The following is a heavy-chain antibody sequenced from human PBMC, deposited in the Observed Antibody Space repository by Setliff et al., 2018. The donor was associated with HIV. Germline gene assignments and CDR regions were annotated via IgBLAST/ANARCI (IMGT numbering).Heavy chain of an antibody. CDR1: GFSFSNYA. D-gene: IGHD3-10*01. CDR3: AKDSTYYYGSGSSPLRPHYYYGMDV. CDR2: INSGGST. J-gene: IGHJ6*02. Sequence: PGGSLRLSCAASGFSFSNYAMTWVRQAPGKGLEWVSTINSGGSTYHADSVKGRFTISRDNSKNTLYLQLNSLRAEDTAVYYCAKDSTYYYGSGSSPLRPHYYYGMDVWGQGTTVTVSS. V-gene: IGHV3-23*01.